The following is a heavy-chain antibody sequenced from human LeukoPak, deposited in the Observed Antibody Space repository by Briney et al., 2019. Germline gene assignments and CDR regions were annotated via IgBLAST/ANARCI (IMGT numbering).Heavy chain of an antibody. J-gene: IGHJ3*02. D-gene: IGHD1-26*01. CDR2: IIPIFGTA. V-gene: IGHV1-69*05. CDR1: GGTFSSYA. Sequence: SVKVSCKASGGTFSSYAISWVRQAPGQGLEWMGSIIPIFGTANYAQKLQGRVTLTTDESTSTAYMELSSLRSEDTAVYYCARVIWDSGSYHDAFDIWGQGTMVTVSS. CDR3: ARVIWDSGSYHDAFDI.